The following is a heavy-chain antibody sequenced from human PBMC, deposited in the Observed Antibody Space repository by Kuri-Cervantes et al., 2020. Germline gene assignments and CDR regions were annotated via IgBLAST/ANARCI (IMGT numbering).Heavy chain of an antibody. CDR3: ARIPGIAVAGIDNWFDP. Sequence: GESLKISCAASGFTFSSYWMHWVRQAPGKGLVWVSRINSDGSSTSYADSVKGRFTISRDNAKNSLYLQMNSLRAEDTAVYYCARIPGIAVAGIDNWFDPWGQGTLVTVSS. V-gene: IGHV3-74*01. D-gene: IGHD6-19*01. CDR1: GFTFSSYW. J-gene: IGHJ5*02. CDR2: INSDGSST.